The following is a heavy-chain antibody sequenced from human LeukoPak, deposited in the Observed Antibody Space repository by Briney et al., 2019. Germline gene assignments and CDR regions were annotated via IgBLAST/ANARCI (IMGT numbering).Heavy chain of an antibody. J-gene: IGHJ4*02. Sequence: NPSETLSLTCTVSGGSISSYYWSWIRQPPGKGLEWIGSIYYSGSTYYNPSLKSRVTISVDTSKNQFSLKLSSVTAADTAVYYCARHARFSDFWSGYSHLDYWGQGTLVTVSS. V-gene: IGHV4-39*01. CDR2: IYYSGST. CDR3: ARHARFSDFWSGYSHLDY. CDR1: GGSISSYY. D-gene: IGHD3-3*01.